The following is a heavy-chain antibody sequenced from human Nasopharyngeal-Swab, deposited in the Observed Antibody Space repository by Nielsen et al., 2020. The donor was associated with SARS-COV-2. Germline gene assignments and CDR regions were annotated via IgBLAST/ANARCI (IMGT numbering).Heavy chain of an antibody. J-gene: IGHJ4*02. CDR1: GFTFSNAW. CDR2: IKSKTDGGTT. CDR3: ARSDLYSSSWYAPFDY. Sequence: GESLKISCAASGFTFSNAWMSWVRQAPGKGLEWVGRIKSKTDGGTTDYAAPVKGRFTISRDDSKNTLYLQMNSLGAEDTAVYYCARSDLYSSSWYAPFDYWGQGTLVTVSS. D-gene: IGHD6-13*01. V-gene: IGHV3-15*01.